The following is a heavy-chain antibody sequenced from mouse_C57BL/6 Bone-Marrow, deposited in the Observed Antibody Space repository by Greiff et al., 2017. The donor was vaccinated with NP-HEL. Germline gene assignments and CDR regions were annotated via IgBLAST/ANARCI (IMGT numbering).Heavy chain of an antibody. J-gene: IGHJ2*01. Sequence: QVQLQQPGAELVMPGASVKLSCKASGYTFTSYWMHWVKQRPGQGLEWIGEIDPSDSYTNYTQKFKGKSTLTVDKSSSTAYMQLSSLTSEDSAVYYCARGGITTVVATGFDYWGQGTTLTVSS. CDR2: IDPSDSYT. V-gene: IGHV1-69*01. D-gene: IGHD1-1*01. CDR3: ARGGITTVVATGFDY. CDR1: GYTFTSYW.